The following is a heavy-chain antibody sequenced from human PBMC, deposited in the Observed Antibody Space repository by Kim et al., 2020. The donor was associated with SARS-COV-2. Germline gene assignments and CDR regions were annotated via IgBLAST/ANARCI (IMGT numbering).Heavy chain of an antibody. CDR3: AGLLPMVRGHNDY. J-gene: IGHJ4*02. V-gene: IGHV4-34*01. CDR1: GGSFSGYY. Sequence: SETLSLTCAVYGGSFSGYYWSWIRQPPGKGLEWIGEINHSGSTNYNPSLKSRVTISVDTSKNQFSLKLSSVTAADTAVYYCAGLLPMVRGHNDYWGQGTLVTVSS. D-gene: IGHD3-10*01. CDR2: INHSGST.